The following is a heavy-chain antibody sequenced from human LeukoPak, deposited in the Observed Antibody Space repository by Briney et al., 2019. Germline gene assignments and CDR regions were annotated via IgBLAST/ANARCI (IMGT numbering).Heavy chain of an antibody. CDR3: ARFSPYSSSWSRFFDY. V-gene: IGHV1-18*01. J-gene: IGHJ4*02. CDR1: GYTFTSYG. Sequence: ASVKVSCKASGYTFTSYGISWVRQAPGQGREWMGWISAYNGNTNYAQKLQGRVTMTTDTSTSTAYMELRSLRSDDTAVYYCARFSPYSSSWSRFFDYWGQGTLVTVSS. CDR2: ISAYNGNT. D-gene: IGHD6-13*01.